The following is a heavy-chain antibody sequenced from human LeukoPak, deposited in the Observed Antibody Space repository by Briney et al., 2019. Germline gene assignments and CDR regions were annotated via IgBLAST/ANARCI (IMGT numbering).Heavy chain of an antibody. V-gene: IGHV1-69*13. CDR3: ARDDEQLVPLDY. J-gene: IGHJ4*02. CDR2: IIPIFGTA. CDR1: GGTFSSYA. Sequence: SVKVSCKASGGTFSSYAISWVRQAPGQGLEWMGGIIPIFGTANYAQKFQGRVTITADESTSTAYMELRSLRSDDTAVYYCARDDEQLVPLDYWGQGTLVTVSS. D-gene: IGHD6-6*01.